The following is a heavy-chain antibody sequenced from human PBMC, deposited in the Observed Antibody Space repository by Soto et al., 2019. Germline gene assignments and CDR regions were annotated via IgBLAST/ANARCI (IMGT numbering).Heavy chain of an antibody. CDR2: ISYDGSNK. Sequence: GGSLRLSCAASGFTFSSYAMHWVRQAPGKGLEWVAVISYDGSNKYYADSVKGRFTISRDNSKNTLYLQMNSLRAEDTAVYYCAREKRGFDYWGQGTLVTVSS. J-gene: IGHJ4*02. CDR3: AREKRGFDY. V-gene: IGHV3-30-3*01. CDR1: GFTFSSYA.